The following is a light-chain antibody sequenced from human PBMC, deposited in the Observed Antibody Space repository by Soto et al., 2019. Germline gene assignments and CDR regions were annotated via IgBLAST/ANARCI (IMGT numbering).Light chain of an antibody. V-gene: IGKV3-20*01. J-gene: IGKJ4*01. CDR1: QSVRSDY. CDR3: QQYGHSPLT. Sequence: EIVLTQSPGTLSLSPGERATLSCRASQSVRSDYFAWYQQKPGQAPSVIIFGVSTRATGIPDRFSGSGSGTDFTLTISRLEPEDFALYYCQQYGHSPLTVVGGTQVDSK. CDR2: GVS.